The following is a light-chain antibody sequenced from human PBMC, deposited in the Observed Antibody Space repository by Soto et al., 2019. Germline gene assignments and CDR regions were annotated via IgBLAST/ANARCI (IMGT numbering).Light chain of an antibody. J-gene: IGKJ2*01. V-gene: IGKV3-20*01. Sequence: EIVLTQSPGTLSLSPGERATLSCRASQSLSSSYLAWYQQKPGQAPRLLIYGASSRATGIPDRFSGSGSGTDFTLTISRLEPEDGAVDYCQQYGSALYTFGQGTKLEIK. CDR1: QSLSSSY. CDR3: QQYGSALYT. CDR2: GAS.